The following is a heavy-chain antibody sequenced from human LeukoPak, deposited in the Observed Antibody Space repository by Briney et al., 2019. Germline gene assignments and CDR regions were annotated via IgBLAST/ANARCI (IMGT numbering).Heavy chain of an antibody. CDR3: ARRNAMDV. CDR2: IGGSNGIT. Sequence: GGSLRLSCAASRFTFNSYAMSWVRQAPGKGLEWVSVIGGSNGITFYVGSVKGRFTISRDNSKDTLYLQMNSLRAEDTAVYYCARRNAMDVWGQGTTVIVFS. J-gene: IGHJ6*02. CDR1: RFTFNSYA. V-gene: IGHV3-23*01.